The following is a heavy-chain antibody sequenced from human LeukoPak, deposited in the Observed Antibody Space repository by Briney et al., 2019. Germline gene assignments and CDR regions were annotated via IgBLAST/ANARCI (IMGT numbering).Heavy chain of an antibody. Sequence: GGSLRLSCAASGFTFSSYGMHWVRQAPGKGLEWVAVIWYDGSNKYYADSVKGRFTISRDNSKNTLYLQMNSLRAEDTAVYYCARGSGSYASWFDPRGQGTLVTVSS. CDR2: IWYDGSNK. J-gene: IGHJ5*02. V-gene: IGHV3-33*01. CDR1: GFTFSSYG. CDR3: ARGSGSYASWFDP. D-gene: IGHD3-10*01.